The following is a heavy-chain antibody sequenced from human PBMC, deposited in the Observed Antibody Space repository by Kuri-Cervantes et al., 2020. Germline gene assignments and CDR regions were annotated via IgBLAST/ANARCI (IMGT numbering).Heavy chain of an antibody. J-gene: IGHJ4*02. CDR3: ARVREQWLWGSYYFDY. CDR1: GGSISSSSYY. V-gene: IGHV4-39*01. CDR2: IYYSGST. Sequence: GSLRLSCTVSGGSISSSSYYWGWIRQPPGKGLEWIGSIYYSGSTYYNPSLKSRVTISVDTSKNQFSLKLSSVTAADTAVYYCARVREQWLWGSYYFDYWGQGTLVTVSS. D-gene: IGHD6-19*01.